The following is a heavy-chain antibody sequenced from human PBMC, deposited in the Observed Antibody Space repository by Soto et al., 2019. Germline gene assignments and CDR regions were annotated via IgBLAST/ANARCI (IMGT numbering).Heavy chain of an antibody. CDR3: ARQSRPLRRSCFDF. D-gene: IGHD1-26*01. CDR1: GASISSSTYY. CDR2: IDYSGDN. Sequence: QVQLQESGPGLVKPSETLSVTCTVSGASISSSTYYWAWIRQSPGRGLEWIGTIDYSGDNYYNPSLKGRVTMSADTSKTQLSLKVTSVTVADTAVYFFARQSRPLRRSCFDFWGQGTLVIVSS. J-gene: IGHJ4*02. V-gene: IGHV4-39*01.